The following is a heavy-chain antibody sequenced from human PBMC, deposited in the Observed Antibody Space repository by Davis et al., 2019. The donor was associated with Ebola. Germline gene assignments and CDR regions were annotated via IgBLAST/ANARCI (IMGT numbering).Heavy chain of an antibody. CDR2: INPNSGGT. CDR1: GYTFTGYY. J-gene: IGHJ5*02. Sequence: ASVKVSCMASGYTFTGYYMHWVRQAPGQGLEWMGWINPNSGGTNYAQKFQGRVTMTRDTSISTAYMELSRLRSDDTAVYYCARDSSSIAAANWFDPWGQGTLVTVSS. V-gene: IGHV1-2*02. D-gene: IGHD6-13*01. CDR3: ARDSSSIAAANWFDP.